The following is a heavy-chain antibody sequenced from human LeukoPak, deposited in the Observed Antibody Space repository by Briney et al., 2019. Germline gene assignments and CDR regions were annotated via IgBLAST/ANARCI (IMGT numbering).Heavy chain of an antibody. CDR2: IKQDGSEK. J-gene: IGHJ4*02. D-gene: IGHD6-19*01. CDR1: GFTFSSYW. CDR3: ARDPPVYSSGWYGDNDY. Sequence: GGSLRLSCAASGFTFSSYWMSWVRQAPGKGLEWVANIKQDGSEKYYVDSVKGRSTISRDNAKNSLYLQMNSLRAEDTAVYYCARDPPVYSSGWYGDNDYWGQGTLVTVSS. V-gene: IGHV3-7*01.